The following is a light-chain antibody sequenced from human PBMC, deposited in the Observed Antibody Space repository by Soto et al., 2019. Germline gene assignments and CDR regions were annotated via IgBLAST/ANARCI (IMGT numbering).Light chain of an antibody. Sequence: DVRVTKSPATVSASLGDRVTIICLASRSVDKWLAWYQQKSGKAPKLLIYEASHLQSGVPSRFGGTGSGTEFTLTINSLQPEDVATYYCQQYDILPITFGRGTRLEIK. CDR1: RSVDKW. V-gene: IGKV1-5*02. J-gene: IGKJ5*01. CDR2: EAS. CDR3: QQYDILPIT.